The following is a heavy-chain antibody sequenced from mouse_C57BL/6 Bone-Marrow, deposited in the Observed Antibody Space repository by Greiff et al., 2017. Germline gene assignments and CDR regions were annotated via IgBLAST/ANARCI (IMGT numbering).Heavy chain of an antibody. D-gene: IGHD2-3*01. V-gene: IGHV5-12*01. CDR1: GFTFSDYY. Sequence: EVKVEESGGGLVQPGGSLKLSCAASGFTFSDYYMYWVRQTPEKRLEWVAYISNGGGSTYYPDTVKGRFTISRDNAKNTLYLQMSRLKSEDTAMYYCARRDGYSTFAYWGQGTLVTVSA. CDR3: ARRDGYSTFAY. CDR2: ISNGGGST. J-gene: IGHJ3*01.